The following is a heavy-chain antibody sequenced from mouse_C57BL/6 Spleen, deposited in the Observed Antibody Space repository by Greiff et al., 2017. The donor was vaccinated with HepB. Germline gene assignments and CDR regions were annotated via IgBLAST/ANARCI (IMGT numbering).Heavy chain of an antibody. CDR3: ARCGDGDGGYFDG. CDR2: IRNKANGYTT. V-gene: IGHV7-3*01. CDR1: GFTFTDYY. J-gene: IGHJ1*03. Sequence: EVKLQESGGGLVQPGGSLSLSCAASGFTFTDYYMSWVRQPPGKALEWLGFIRNKANGYTTEYSASVKGRFTIARDNSQSILYLQMNALRAEDSATYYCARCGDGDGGYFDGWGTGTTVTVSS. D-gene: IGHD1-2*01.